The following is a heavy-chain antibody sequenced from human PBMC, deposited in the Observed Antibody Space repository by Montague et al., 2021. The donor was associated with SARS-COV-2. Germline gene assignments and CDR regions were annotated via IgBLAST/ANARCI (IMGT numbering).Heavy chain of an antibody. CDR2: IYSSGST. V-gene: IGHV4-61*02. D-gene: IGHD4-17*01. CDR3: ARDYGDYSYFYGLDV. Sequence: TLSLTCTVNGGSIRSGSYYWSWMRQPAGKGLEWIGRIYSSGSTNYNPSLRSRAAMSVDTSKNQFSLKVSSVTAADTAVYYCARDYGDYSYFYGLDVWGQGTTVTVSS. J-gene: IGHJ6*02. CDR1: GGSIRSGSYY.